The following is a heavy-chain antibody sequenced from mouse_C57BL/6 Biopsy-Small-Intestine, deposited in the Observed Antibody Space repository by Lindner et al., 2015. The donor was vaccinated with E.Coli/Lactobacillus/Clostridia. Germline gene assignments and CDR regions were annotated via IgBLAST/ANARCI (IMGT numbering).Heavy chain of an antibody. V-gene: IGHV1-9*01. CDR3: ARRVVARGYYFDY. CDR2: ISPGSGST. J-gene: IGHJ2*01. Sequence: VQLQESGAELMKPGASVKLSCKATGYTFTGYWIEWVKQRPGHGLEWIGEISPGSGSTNYNEKFKGKATFTADTFSNTAYMQLSSLTTEDSAIYYCARRVVARGYYFDYRGQGTTLTVSS. CDR1: GYTFTGYW. D-gene: IGHD1-1*01.